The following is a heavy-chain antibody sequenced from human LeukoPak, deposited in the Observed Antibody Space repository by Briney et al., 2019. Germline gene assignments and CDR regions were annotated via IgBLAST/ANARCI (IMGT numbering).Heavy chain of an antibody. J-gene: IGHJ4*02. V-gene: IGHV1-18*01. CDR3: AREVWWELLSTGYFDY. Sequence: GASVKVSCKASGYTFTSYGISWVRQAPGQGVEWMGWISAYNGNTNYAQKLQGRVTMTTDTSTSTAYMELRSLRSDDTAVYYCAREVWWELLSTGYFDYWGQGTLVTVSS. D-gene: IGHD1-26*01. CDR2: ISAYNGNT. CDR1: GYTFTSYG.